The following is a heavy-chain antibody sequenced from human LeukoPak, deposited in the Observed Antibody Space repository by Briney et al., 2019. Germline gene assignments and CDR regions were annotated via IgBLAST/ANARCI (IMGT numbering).Heavy chain of an antibody. V-gene: IGHV3-21*01. CDR2: ISSSSSYI. CDR3: ARDAGHFGSTSPQELGY. J-gene: IGHJ4*02. Sequence: GGSLRLSCAASGFTFSSYSMNWVRQAPGKGLEWVSSISSSSSYIYYADSVKGRFTISRDNAKNSLYLQVNSLRAEDTAVYYCARDAGHFGSTSPQELGYWGQGTLVTVSS. D-gene: IGHD2-2*01. CDR1: GFTFSSYS.